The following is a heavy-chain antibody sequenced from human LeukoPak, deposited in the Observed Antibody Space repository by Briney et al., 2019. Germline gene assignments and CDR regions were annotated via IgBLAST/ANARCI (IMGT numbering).Heavy chain of an antibody. CDR2: IYYSGST. CDR1: GGSISSYY. V-gene: IGHV4-59*01. J-gene: IGHJ6*02. Sequence: SETLSLTCTVSGGSISSYYWSWIRQPPGKGLEWIGYIYYSGSTNYNPSLKSRVTISVDTSKNQFSLKLSSVTAADMAVYYCVRDRVDSSGYYYYYGLDVWGQGTTVTVSS. CDR3: VRDRVDSSGYYYYYGLDV. D-gene: IGHD3-22*01.